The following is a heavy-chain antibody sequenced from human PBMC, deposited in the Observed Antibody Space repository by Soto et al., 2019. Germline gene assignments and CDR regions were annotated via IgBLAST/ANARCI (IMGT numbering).Heavy chain of an antibody. CDR2: ISGSGGST. Sequence: GGSLRLSCAASGFTFSSYAMSWVRQAPGKGLEWVSAISGSGGSTYYADSVKGRVTISRDNSKNTLYLQMNSLRAEDTAVYYCAKDSTFIMIPFGLVDYWGQGTLVTVSS. V-gene: IGHV3-23*01. D-gene: IGHD3-16*01. J-gene: IGHJ4*02. CDR3: AKDSTFIMIPFGLVDY. CDR1: GFTFSSYA.